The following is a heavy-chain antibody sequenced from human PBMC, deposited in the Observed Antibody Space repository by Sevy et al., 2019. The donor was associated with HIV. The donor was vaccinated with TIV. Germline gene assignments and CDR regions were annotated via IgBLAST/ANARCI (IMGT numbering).Heavy chain of an antibody. CDR2: ISSSSSYI. CDR1: GFTFSSYS. V-gene: IGHV3-21*01. Sequence: GGSLRLSCAASGFTFSSYSMNWVRQAPGKGLEWVSSISSSSSYIYYADSVKGRFTISRDNAKNSLYLQMNSLRAEDTAVYYCASPVLNYYDSSGTDYWGQGTLVTVSS. J-gene: IGHJ4*02. CDR3: ASPVLNYYDSSGTDY. D-gene: IGHD3-22*01.